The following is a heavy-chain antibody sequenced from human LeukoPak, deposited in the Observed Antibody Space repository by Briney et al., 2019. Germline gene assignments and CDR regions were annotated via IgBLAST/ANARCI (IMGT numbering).Heavy chain of an antibody. CDR3: ARVSTPLRYFDWLPLYYYGMDV. V-gene: IGHV3-48*04. CDR2: ISITSKTI. D-gene: IGHD3-9*01. Sequence: GGSLRLSCTGSGFTFSSNDMSWVRQPPGKGLEWVSYISITSKTIKYADSVKGRFTISRDNAKNSLYLQMNSLRAEDTAVYYCARVSTPLRYFDWLPLYYYGMDVWGQGTTVTVSS. J-gene: IGHJ6*02. CDR1: GFTFSSND.